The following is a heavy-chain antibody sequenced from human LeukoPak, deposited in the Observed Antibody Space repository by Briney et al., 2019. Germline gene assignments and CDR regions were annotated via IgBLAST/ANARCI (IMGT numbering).Heavy chain of an antibody. D-gene: IGHD7-27*01. CDR2: INSDGSDI. Sequence: PGGSLRLSCAASGFTFSSYWMHWVRHAPGKGPVWVSRINSDGSDITYADSVEGRFTISRDNAKNTLYLQMNSLRADDTAVYYCARARSTGEANSFDPWGQGTLVTVSS. J-gene: IGHJ5*02. V-gene: IGHV3-74*01. CDR3: ARARSTGEANSFDP. CDR1: GFTFSSYW.